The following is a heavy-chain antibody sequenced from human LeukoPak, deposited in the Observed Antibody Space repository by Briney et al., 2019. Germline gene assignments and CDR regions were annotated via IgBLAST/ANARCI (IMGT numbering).Heavy chain of an antibody. V-gene: IGHV3-30*02. D-gene: IGHD1-1*01. Sequence: GGSLRLSCAASGFTFSSYGMHWVRQAPGKGLEWVAFIRYDGSNKYYADSVKGRFTISRDNSKNTLYLQMNSLRAEDTAVYYCEKDSQLELRNYYYYYYMDVWGKGTTVTVSS. CDR2: IRYDGSNK. CDR1: GFTFSSYG. CDR3: EKDSQLELRNYYYYYYMDV. J-gene: IGHJ6*03.